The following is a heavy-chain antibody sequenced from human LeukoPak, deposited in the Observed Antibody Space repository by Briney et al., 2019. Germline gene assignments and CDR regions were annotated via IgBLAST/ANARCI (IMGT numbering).Heavy chain of an antibody. V-gene: IGHV3-11*03. CDR3: ARRCGSTCFDY. Sequence: GGSLRLSCAASGFTFSDYYMSWIRQAPGKGLEWVSYISSSSSYTNYADSVKGRFTISRDNAKNSLYLQMNSLRAEDTAIYYCARRCGSTCFDYWGQGTLVTVSS. CDR2: ISSSSSYT. CDR1: GFTFSDYY. D-gene: IGHD6-13*01. J-gene: IGHJ4*02.